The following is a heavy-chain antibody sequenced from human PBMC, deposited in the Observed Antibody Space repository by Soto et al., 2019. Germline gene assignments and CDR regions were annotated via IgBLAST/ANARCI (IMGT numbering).Heavy chain of an antibody. V-gene: IGHV4-31*03. J-gene: IGHJ6*02. D-gene: IGHD4-17*01. Sequence: TSETLSLTCTVSGGSISSGGYYWSWIRQHPGKGLEWIGYIYYSGSTYYNPSLKSRVTISVDTSKNQFSLKLSSVTAADTAVYYCARDPLILGAAGDSMGYGGMDVWGQGTTVTVSS. CDR1: GGSISSGGYY. CDR3: ARDPLILGAAGDSMGYGGMDV. CDR2: IYYSGST.